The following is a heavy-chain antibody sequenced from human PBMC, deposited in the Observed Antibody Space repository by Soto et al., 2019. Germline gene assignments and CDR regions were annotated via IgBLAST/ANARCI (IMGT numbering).Heavy chain of an antibody. CDR3: ATASLADDYYYYGMDV. Sequence: ASVKVSCKVSGYTLTELSMHWVRQAPGKGLEWMGGFDPEDGETIYAQKFQGRVTMTEDTSTDTAYMELSSLRSEDTAVYYRATASLADDYYYYGMDVWGQGTTVTVSS. CDR2: FDPEDGET. CDR1: GYTLTELS. J-gene: IGHJ6*02. V-gene: IGHV1-24*01. D-gene: IGHD6-19*01.